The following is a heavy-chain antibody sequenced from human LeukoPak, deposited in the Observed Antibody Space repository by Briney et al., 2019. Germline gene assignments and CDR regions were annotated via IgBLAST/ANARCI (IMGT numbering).Heavy chain of an antibody. J-gene: IGHJ5*02. CDR3: ARDQLDH. V-gene: IGHV3-53*01. CDR1: GLDVSGTY. CDR2: AFVGGDT. Sequence: QPRGSLRLSCVSSGLDVSGTYMSWIRQAPGKGLEWVSTAFVGGDTYYADSVEGRFTLSKDISTNTMYLQMDGLRPEDTAVYFCARDQLDHWGQGALVSVSP.